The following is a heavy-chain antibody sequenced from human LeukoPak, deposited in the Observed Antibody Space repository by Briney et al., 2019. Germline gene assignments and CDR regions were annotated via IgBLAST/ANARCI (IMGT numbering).Heavy chain of an antibody. CDR2: ISSSSSYI. CDR3: ASSIFGVVPVGAFDI. CDR1: GFTLRYYQ. Sequence: GGSLRLSCATSGFTLRYYQMNWVRQAPGKGLEWVSSISSSSSYIYYADSVKGRFTISRDNAKNSLYLQMNSLRAEDTAVYYCASSIFGVVPVGAFDIWGQGTMVTVSS. D-gene: IGHD3-3*01. V-gene: IGHV3-21*01. J-gene: IGHJ3*02.